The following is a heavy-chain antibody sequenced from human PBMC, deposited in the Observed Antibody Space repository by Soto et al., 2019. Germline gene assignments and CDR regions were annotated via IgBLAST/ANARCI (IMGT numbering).Heavy chain of an antibody. CDR2: IIPIFGTA. CDR1: GDTFSSYS. Sequence: SVKVSCKASGDTFSSYSISWGRQAPGQGLEWMGGIIPIFGTANYAQKFQGRVTSTADESTSTAYMELSSLRSEDTAVYYCARERWSPSYFDYWGQGTLVTVSS. CDR3: ARERWSPSYFDY. V-gene: IGHV1-69*13. J-gene: IGHJ4*02. D-gene: IGHD2-8*01.